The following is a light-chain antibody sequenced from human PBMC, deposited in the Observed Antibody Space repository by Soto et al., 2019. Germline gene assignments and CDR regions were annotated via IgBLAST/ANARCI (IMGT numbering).Light chain of an antibody. V-gene: IGKV3-20*01. CDR2: GAY. J-gene: IGKJ1*01. Sequence: EIVLTQSPGTLSLSPGERSTLSCRASQSIPNSYVAWYQQRPGQAPRLLLYGAYNRDTGIPDMFSGSGAGTECTRTISRLESEDVAMASCPQYGGSTWTFGQGTKVDIK. CDR1: QSIPNSY. CDR3: PQYGGSTWT.